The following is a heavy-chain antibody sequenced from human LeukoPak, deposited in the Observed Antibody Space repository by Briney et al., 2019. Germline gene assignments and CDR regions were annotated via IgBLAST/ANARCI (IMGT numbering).Heavy chain of an antibody. J-gene: IGHJ5*02. CDR2: IYHSGST. D-gene: IGHD3-16*01. Sequence: PSETLSLTCAVSGGSISSGGYSWSWIRQPPGKGLEWIGYIYHSGSTYYNPSLKSRVTISVDRSKNQFSLKLSSVTAADTAVYYCAKQWGNWFDPWGQGTLVTVSS. CDR1: GGSISSGGYS. V-gene: IGHV4-30-2*01. CDR3: AKQWGNWFDP.